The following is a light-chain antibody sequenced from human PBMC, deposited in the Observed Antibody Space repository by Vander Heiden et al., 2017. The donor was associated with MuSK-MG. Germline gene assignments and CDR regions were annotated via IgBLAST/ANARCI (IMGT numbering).Light chain of an antibody. Sequence: DIVMSQSPDSLALSLGERATISCKSSQNLFQSSNNKNYLSWYQQRPGQPPRLLFYWASALDSGVPDRFSASGSGTDFTLSIRSLHAEDVAIYYCHQDHATPYTFGQGTKLEIK. CDR2: WAS. J-gene: IGKJ2*01. V-gene: IGKV4-1*01. CDR3: HQDHATPYT. CDR1: QNLFQSSNNKNY.